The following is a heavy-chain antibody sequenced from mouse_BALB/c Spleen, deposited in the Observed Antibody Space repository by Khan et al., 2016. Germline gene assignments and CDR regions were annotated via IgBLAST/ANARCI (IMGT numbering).Heavy chain of an antibody. Sequence: QVQLQQPGAEQAKPGASVKMSCKASGYTFTSYWMHWVKQRPGQGLEWIGYINPSTGYTEYNQKFKDKAILTADKSSSTAYMQLTSLTSEDSAVYYCARWYWYFDVWGAATTVTVSS. V-gene: IGHV1-7*01. CDR3: ARWYWYFDV. CDR1: GYTFTSYW. CDR2: INPSTGYT. J-gene: IGHJ1*01.